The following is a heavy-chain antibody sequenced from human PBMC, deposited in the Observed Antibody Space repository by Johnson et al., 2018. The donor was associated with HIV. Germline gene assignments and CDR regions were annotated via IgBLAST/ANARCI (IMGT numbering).Heavy chain of an antibody. J-gene: IGHJ3*02. CDR3: AKSTWELRHLDAFDI. V-gene: IGHV3-30*02. Sequence: QMQLVESGGGVVQPGGSLRLSCAASGFTFSSYGMHWVRQAPGKGLEWVAFIRYDGSNKYYADSVKGRFTISRDNSKNTLYLQMNSLRAEDTAVYYCAKSTWELRHLDAFDIWGQGTMVTVSS. D-gene: IGHD1-26*01. CDR1: GFTFSSYG. CDR2: IRYDGSNK.